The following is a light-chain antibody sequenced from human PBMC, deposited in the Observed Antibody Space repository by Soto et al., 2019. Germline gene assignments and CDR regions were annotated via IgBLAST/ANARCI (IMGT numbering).Light chain of an antibody. J-gene: IGKJ4*01. Sequence: EIVLTQSPATLSLSPGERATLSCRASQSVSSYLAWYQQKPGQAPRLLIYDASNRATGIPARFSGSRSGTDFILTISSLEPEDFAVYYCQQRSNWPLTFGGGTKVDIK. V-gene: IGKV3-11*01. CDR3: QQRSNWPLT. CDR2: DAS. CDR1: QSVSSY.